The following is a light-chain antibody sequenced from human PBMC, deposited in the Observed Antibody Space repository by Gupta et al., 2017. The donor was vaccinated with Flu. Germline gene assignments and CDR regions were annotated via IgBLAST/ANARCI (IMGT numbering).Light chain of an antibody. Sequence: IQMSQSPSSLSASVGDRVTITCRASQSISNYLNWYQQKPGKAPKLLIYAASNLQSGVPSSFSGSGSGTDFTLTISSLQPEDFATYYCQQSYSNSITFGQGTRLEIK. J-gene: IGKJ5*01. CDR2: AAS. V-gene: IGKV1-39*01. CDR3: QQSYSNSIT. CDR1: QSISNY.